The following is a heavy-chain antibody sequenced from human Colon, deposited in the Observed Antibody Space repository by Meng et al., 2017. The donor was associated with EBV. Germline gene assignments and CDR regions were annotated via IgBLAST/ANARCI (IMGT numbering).Heavy chain of an antibody. D-gene: IGHD6-19*01. J-gene: IGHJ4*02. CDR2: INYSGNT. CDR3: ARRLAALDY. V-gene: IGHV4-34*01. CDR1: GGSFRGYY. Sequence: QVQLQQWGAGLLKPSGTLSLSCAVYGGSFRGYYWTWIRQPPGKGLEWVAEINYSGNTNYSPSLKSRVTISIDTSKNQFSLKLSSVTAADTAIYYCARRLAALDYWGQGTLVTVSS.